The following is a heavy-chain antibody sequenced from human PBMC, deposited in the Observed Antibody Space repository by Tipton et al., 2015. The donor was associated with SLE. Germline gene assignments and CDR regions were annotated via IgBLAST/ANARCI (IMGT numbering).Heavy chain of an antibody. Sequence: TLSLTCAVYGGSFSGYYWSWIRQPPGKGLEWIGEINHSGSTNYNPSLKSRVTISVDTSKNQFSLKLSSVTAADTAVYYCASGEVVAIPGGPPLYYYHALDVWGQGTTVTVS. J-gene: IGHJ6*02. CDR3: ASGEVVAIPGGPPLYYYHALDV. D-gene: IGHD2-15*01. CDR1: GGSFSGYY. V-gene: IGHV4-34*01. CDR2: INHSGST.